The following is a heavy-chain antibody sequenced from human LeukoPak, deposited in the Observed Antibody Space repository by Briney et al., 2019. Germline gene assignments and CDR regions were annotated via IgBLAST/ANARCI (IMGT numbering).Heavy chain of an antibody. CDR2: ISGSGGST. V-gene: IGHV3-23*01. J-gene: IGHJ4*02. Sequence: GGSLRLSCAASGFTFSSYAMSWLRQAPGKGLEWVSAISGSGGSTYYADSVKGRFTISRDNSKNTLYLQMNSLRAEDTAVYYCAKDGLNDYVWGSYRGTPLTPIDYWGQGTLVTVSS. CDR3: AKDGLNDYVWGSYRGTPLTPIDY. D-gene: IGHD3-16*02. CDR1: GFTFSSYA.